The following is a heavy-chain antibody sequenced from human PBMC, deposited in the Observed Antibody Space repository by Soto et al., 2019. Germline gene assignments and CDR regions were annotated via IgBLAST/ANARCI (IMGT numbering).Heavy chain of an antibody. D-gene: IGHD5-18*01. J-gene: IGHJ3*02. CDR3: ARDSAAGDSYGYDFAFDI. Sequence: QVQLVQSGAEVKKPGSSVKVSCKASGGTFSSYAISWVRQAPGQGLEWMGGIIPIFGTATYAQKFQGRATIPADESTRTAYMELSSLRSEDTAVYYCARDSAAGDSYGYDFAFDIWGQGTMVTVSS. CDR1: GGTFSSYA. CDR2: IIPIFGTA. V-gene: IGHV1-69*01.